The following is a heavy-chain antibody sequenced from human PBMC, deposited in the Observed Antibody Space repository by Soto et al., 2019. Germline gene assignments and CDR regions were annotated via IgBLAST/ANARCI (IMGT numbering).Heavy chain of an antibody. CDR3: TNSWGSRSLYYGMDV. CDR2: IYWNDEK. V-gene: IGHV2-5*01. Sequence: GSGPTLVNPTQTLTLTCTFSGFSLSTSGVGVGWIRQPPGKALEWLALIYWNDEKRYTPSLRTRLTITKDTSKNQVVLTMTNMDPVDTGTYYCTNSWGSRSLYYGMDVWGQGTLVTVSS. D-gene: IGHD7-27*01. CDR1: GFSLSTSGVG. J-gene: IGHJ6*02.